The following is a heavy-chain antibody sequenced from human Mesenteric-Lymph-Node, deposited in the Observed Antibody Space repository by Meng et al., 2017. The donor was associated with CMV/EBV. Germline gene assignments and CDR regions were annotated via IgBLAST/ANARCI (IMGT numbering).Heavy chain of an antibody. CDR1: TFTTYA. CDR2: TNTKTGNP. J-gene: IGHJ2*01. CDR3: ARVQADILTGYSIWYFDL. V-gene: IGHV7-4-1*02. Sequence: TFTTYAINWVRQAPGQGPEWMGWTNTKTGNPTYAQGFTGRIVLSLDTSVSTAYLQISSLKAEDTAVYYCARVQADILTGYSIWYFDLWGRGTLVTVSS. D-gene: IGHD3-9*01.